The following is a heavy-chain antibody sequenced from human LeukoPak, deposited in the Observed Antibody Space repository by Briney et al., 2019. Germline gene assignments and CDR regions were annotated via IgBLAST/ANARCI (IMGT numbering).Heavy chain of an antibody. V-gene: IGHV4-34*12. CDR2: IIHSGGT. CDR3: AGYSGSPRYFDY. Sequence: SETLSLTCAVYGGSFSGYYWSWIRQTPGKGLEWIGEIIHSGGTNCSPSLKSRVTISLDAAKSQFSLRLTSVTAADAAVYYCAGYSGSPRYFDYWGQGTLVTVSS. J-gene: IGHJ4*02. CDR1: GGSFSGYY. D-gene: IGHD6-6*01.